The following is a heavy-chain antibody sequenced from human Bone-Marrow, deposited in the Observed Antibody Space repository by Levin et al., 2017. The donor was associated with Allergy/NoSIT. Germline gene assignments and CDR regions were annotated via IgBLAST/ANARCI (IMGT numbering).Heavy chain of an antibody. J-gene: IGHJ6*02. CDR1: GYTFTSHS. CDR3: ARETLVAAAVNAHYYYGLDV. Sequence: GESLKISCKASGYTFTSHSMNWVRQAPGQGLEWIGWINTHTGNPTYAQGVTGRFVFSLDTSVSTAYLQISDLKAEDTAVYYCARETLVAAAVNAHYYYGLDVWGQGTTVTVSS. V-gene: IGHV7-4-1*02. D-gene: IGHD6-13*01. CDR2: INTHTGNP.